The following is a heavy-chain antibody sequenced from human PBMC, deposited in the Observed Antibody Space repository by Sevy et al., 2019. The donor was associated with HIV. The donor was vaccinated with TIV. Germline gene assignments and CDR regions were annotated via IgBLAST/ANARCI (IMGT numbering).Heavy chain of an antibody. CDR3: ARAPREGYSSGWGNWFDP. Sequence: GGSLRLSCAASGFTFSDYYMSWIRQAPGKGLEWVSYISSSGSTIYYADSVKGRFTISRDNAKNSLYLQMNSLRAEDMAVYYCARAPREGYSSGWGNWFDPWGQGTLVTVSS. J-gene: IGHJ5*02. CDR1: GFTFSDYY. D-gene: IGHD6-19*01. CDR2: ISSSGSTI. V-gene: IGHV3-11*04.